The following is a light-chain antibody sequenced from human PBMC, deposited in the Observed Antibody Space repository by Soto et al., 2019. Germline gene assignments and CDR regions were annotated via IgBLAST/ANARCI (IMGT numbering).Light chain of an antibody. CDR1: QSISDY. CDR3: QQYNSYCT. V-gene: IGKV1-39*01. J-gene: IGKJ2*02. CDR2: AAS. Sequence: DIQMTQSPSSLSAAVGDRVTITCRASQSISDYLNWYQQKPGQAPQLLIYAASNLQSGVPSRFSGSGSGTDFTLTITSLQPEDFTTYYCQQYNSYCTFGQGTKLEIK.